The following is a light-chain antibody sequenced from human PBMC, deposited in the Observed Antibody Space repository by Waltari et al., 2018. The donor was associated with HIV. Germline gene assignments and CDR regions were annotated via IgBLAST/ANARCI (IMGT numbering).Light chain of an antibody. J-gene: IGKJ5*01. CDR2: DAS. Sequence: DIQMTQSPSSLSASVGDRVTIPCQASQDICTHLNWFQQKPGKAPKVLIYDASNLETGVPSRFSGSGSGTDFSFTISSLQPEDIATYFCQQYDTFPPITFGQGTRLDIK. CDR1: QDICTH. V-gene: IGKV1-33*01. CDR3: QQYDTFPPIT.